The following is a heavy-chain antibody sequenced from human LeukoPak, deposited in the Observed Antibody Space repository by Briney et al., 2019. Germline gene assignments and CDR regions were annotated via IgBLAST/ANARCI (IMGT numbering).Heavy chain of an antibody. CDR2: IFVGSGNT. Sequence: GASVKVSCKASGFTFTSSAMQWVRQARGQRLEWIGWIFVGSGNTNYAQKFQERVTITRDMSTSTAYMELSSLRSEDTAVYYCAAAGDYYDSSGYYLRYWYFDLWGRGTLVTVSS. J-gene: IGHJ2*01. D-gene: IGHD3-22*01. CDR3: AAAGDYYDSSGYYLRYWYFDL. CDR1: GFTFTSSA. V-gene: IGHV1-58*02.